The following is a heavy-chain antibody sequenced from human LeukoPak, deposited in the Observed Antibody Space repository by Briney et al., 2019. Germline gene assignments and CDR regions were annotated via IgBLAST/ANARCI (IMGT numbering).Heavy chain of an antibody. CDR1: GYTFTSYD. V-gene: IGHV1-18*01. CDR3: ARGGTKGY. CDR2: ISAYNGNT. J-gene: IGHJ4*02. Sequence: XVSFKASGYTFTSYDISWVRQAPGQGLEWMGWISAYNGNTNYAQKLQGRVSITTDTSTSTAYMELRSLRSDDTAFYYCARGGTKGYWGQGTLVTVSS. D-gene: IGHD5-12*01.